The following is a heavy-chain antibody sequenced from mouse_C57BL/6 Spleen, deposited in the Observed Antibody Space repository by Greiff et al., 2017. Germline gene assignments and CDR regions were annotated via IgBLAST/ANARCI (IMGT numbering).Heavy chain of an antibody. CDR1: GYTFTSYW. CDR3: ARGDWDVWYFDD. J-gene: IGHJ1*03. D-gene: IGHD4-1*01. CDR2: IHPNSGST. V-gene: IGHV1-64*01. Sequence: QVQLQQPGAELVKPGASVKLSCKASGYTFTSYWMHWVKQRPGQGLEWIGMIHPNSGSTNYNEKFKSKATLTVDKSSSTAYMQLSSLTSEDSAVDYCARGDWDVWYFDDWGTGTTVTVSS.